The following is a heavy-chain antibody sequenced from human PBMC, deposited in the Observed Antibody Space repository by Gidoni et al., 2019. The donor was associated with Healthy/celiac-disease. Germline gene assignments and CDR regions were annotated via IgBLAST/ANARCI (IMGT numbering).Heavy chain of an antibody. V-gene: IGHV3-15*01. D-gene: IGHD3-3*01. CDR2: IKSKTDGGTT. J-gene: IGHJ4*02. CDR1: GFTFSNAW. Sequence: EVQLVESGGGLVKPGGSLRLSCAASGFTFSNAWMSWVRQDPGKGLEWVGRIKSKTDGGTTDYAAPVKGRFTISRDDSKNTLYLQMNSLKTEDTAVYYCTTYLEWLPDTKEGNNYWGQGTLVTVST. CDR3: TTYLEWLPDTKEGNNY.